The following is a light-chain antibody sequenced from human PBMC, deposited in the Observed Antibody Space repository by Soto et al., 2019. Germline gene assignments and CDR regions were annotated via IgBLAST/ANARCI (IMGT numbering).Light chain of an antibody. CDR2: GDS. CDR3: WQYGSSPSFT. Sequence: TQSPSKLSLSPGERATLSCSGSQSVSSNYLAWYQQRPGQTATLLMYGDSSSATGILDTLSGSGAATDFSLTISRLELADVAVYYCWQYGSSPSFTFGPGTKVDIK. J-gene: IGKJ3*01. CDR1: QSVSSNY. V-gene: IGKV3-20*01.